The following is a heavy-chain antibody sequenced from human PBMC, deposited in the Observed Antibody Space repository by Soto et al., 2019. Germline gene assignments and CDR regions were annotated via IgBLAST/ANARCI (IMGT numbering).Heavy chain of an antibody. CDR3: ARVPGHKTSRGDF. Sequence: QVRLMQSGPEVRRPGASVTVSCKASGYTFTHYFIHWVRRAPGQGLEWMGYINPKSGDTHYSQTFRGRVSMTRDTSTDTANMGLSSLKSDDTAVYFCARVPGHKTSRGDFWGQGTPITVSS. CDR1: GYTFTHYF. V-gene: IGHV1-2*02. CDR2: INPKSGDT. D-gene: IGHD3-10*01. J-gene: IGHJ4*02.